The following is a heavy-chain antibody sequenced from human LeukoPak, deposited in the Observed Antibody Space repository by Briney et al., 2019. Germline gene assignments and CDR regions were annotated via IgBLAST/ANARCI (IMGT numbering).Heavy chain of an antibody. CDR1: GFTFSGSA. Sequence: GGSLRLSCAASGFTFSGSAMHWVRQASGKGLEWVGRIRSKANSYATAYVASVKGRFTISRDDSKNTAYLQMNSLKTEDTAVYYCTRHIGVVAATDYYYYMDVWGKGTTVTVSS. CDR2: IRSKANSYAT. J-gene: IGHJ6*03. CDR3: TRHIGVVAATDYYYYMDV. V-gene: IGHV3-73*01. D-gene: IGHD2-15*01.